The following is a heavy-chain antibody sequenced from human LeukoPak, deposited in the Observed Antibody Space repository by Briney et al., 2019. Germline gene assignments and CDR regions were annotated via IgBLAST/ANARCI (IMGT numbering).Heavy chain of an antibody. V-gene: IGHV4-39*07. D-gene: IGHD3-16*02. Sequence: SETLSLTCTVSGGSISSSSYYWGWIRQPPGKGLEWIGSIYYSGSTYYNPSLKSRVTISVDTSKNQFSLKLTSVTAADTAVYYCARALIYDYVWGSYRPSYYFDYWGQGTLVTVSS. CDR2: IYYSGST. J-gene: IGHJ4*02. CDR1: GGSISSSSYY. CDR3: ARALIYDYVWGSYRPSYYFDY.